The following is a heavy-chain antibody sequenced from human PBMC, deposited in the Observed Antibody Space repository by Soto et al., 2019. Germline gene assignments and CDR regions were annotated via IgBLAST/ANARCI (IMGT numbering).Heavy chain of an antibody. J-gene: IGHJ5*01. CDR2: LCHGGTT. CDR3: GTRGVTAASTSRFDT. Sequence: PSETLSLTCSVSGGSISSGSYYWGWLRQTPGRGLEWLACLCHGGTTYSTPSLQSRVTISVATSKNPLSLRLLSVAAAAAADYAYGTRGVTAASTSRFDTWGQGTMVTVSS. V-gene: IGHV4-39*02. D-gene: IGHD6-25*01. CDR1: GGSISSGSYY.